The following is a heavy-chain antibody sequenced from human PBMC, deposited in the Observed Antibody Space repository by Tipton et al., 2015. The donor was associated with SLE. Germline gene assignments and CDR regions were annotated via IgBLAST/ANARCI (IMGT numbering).Heavy chain of an antibody. J-gene: IGHJ4*02. CDR3: ARIYSGSYFAPDDY. D-gene: IGHD1-26*01. CDR1: GASLSSFF. Sequence: TLSLTCTVSGASLSSFFWAWIRQPPGKGLEWIGEINHSGNTNFNPSLGSRVPVSVDTSNNQFSLRLRSVTAADTAVYYCARIYSGSYFAPDDYWGQGTRVTVSS. V-gene: IGHV4-34*01. CDR2: INHSGNT.